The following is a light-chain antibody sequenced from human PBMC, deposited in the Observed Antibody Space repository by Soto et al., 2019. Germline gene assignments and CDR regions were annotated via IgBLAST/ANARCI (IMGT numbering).Light chain of an antibody. V-gene: IGKV3D-15*01. CDR1: QSVSSN. J-gene: IGKJ2*01. Sequence: EIVMTQSPATLSVSPGERATLSCRASQSVSSNLAWYQQKPGQAPRLLIYGASIRATGIPGRFSGSGSGTECTLTISSRQSGDFAVYYCQQYNNWPLMYTFGQGNKLEIK. CDR3: QQYNNWPLMYT. CDR2: GAS.